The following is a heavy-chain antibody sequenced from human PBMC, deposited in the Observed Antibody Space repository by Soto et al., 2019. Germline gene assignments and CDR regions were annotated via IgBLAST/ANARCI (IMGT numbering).Heavy chain of an antibody. CDR1: GFTFTTSA. CDR3: AAGPRGYCSGGSCYSGLLDY. D-gene: IGHD2-15*01. J-gene: IGHJ4*02. Sequence: SVKVSCKASGFTFTTSAVQWVRQARGQRLEWIGWIVVGSGNTNYAQKFQERVTITRDMSTSTTYMELSRLRSEDTAVYYCAAGPRGYCSGGSCYSGLLDYRGQGTLVTVSS. CDR2: IVVGSGNT. V-gene: IGHV1-58*01.